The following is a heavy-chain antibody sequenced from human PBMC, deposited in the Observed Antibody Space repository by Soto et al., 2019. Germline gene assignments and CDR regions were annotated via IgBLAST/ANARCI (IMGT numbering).Heavy chain of an antibody. CDR2: MSSYNGDT. Sequence: AASVKVSCKASGYTFINYGINWVRQAPGQGLEWMGWMSSYNGDTKYAQNFQGRVTMTTDTSTGTAYMELRSLRSDDTAVYYCARDRLGNVYYYGMDVWGQGTTVTVSS. CDR3: ARDRLGNVYYYGMDV. CDR1: GYTFINYG. V-gene: IGHV1-18*01. J-gene: IGHJ6*02. D-gene: IGHD1-1*01.